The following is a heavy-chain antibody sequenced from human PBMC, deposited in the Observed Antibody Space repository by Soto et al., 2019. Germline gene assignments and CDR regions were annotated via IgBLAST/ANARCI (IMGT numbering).Heavy chain of an antibody. Sequence: SETLSLTCTVSGGSVSSGSYYWSWFRQPPGKGLEWIGYIYYSGSTNYNPSLKSRVTISVDTSKNQFSLKLSSVTAADTAVYYCARESPLYYDSSCYYSAFDIWGQGTMVTVSS. J-gene: IGHJ3*02. V-gene: IGHV4-61*01. CDR1: GGSVSSGSYY. D-gene: IGHD3-22*01. CDR3: ARESPLYYDSSCYYSAFDI. CDR2: IYYSGST.